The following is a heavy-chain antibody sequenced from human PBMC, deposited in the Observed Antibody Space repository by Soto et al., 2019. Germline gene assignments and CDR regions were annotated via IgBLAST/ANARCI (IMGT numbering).Heavy chain of an antibody. CDR3: ARDPSKIFGVVTDTNYYYYYGMDV. V-gene: IGHV3-33*01. CDR2: IWYDGSNK. J-gene: IGHJ6*02. D-gene: IGHD3-3*01. CDR1: GFTFSSYG. Sequence: GGSLRLSCAASGFTFSSYGMHWVRQAPGKGLEWVAVIWYDGSNKYYADSVKGRFTISRDNSKNTLYLQMNSLRAEDTAVYYCARDPSKIFGVVTDTNYYYYYGMDVWGQGTTVTVSS.